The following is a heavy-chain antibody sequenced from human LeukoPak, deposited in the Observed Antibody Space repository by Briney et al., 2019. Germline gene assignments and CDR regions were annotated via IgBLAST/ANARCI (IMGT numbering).Heavy chain of an antibody. D-gene: IGHD1-26*01. CDR1: GGSISSYY. V-gene: IGHV4-59*01. J-gene: IGHJ6*04. CDR2: IFYSGST. Sequence: NPSETLSLTCTVSGGSISSYYWSWIRQPPGKGLEWIGYIFYSGSTNYNPSLKSRVTISVDTSKNQFSLKLSSVTAADTAVYYCARGGRVGDHRAGYYYGMDVWGKGTTVTVSS. CDR3: ARGGRVGDHRAGYYYGMDV.